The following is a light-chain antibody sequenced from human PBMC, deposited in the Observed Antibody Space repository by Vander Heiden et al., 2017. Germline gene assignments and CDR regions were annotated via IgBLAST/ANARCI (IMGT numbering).Light chain of an antibody. V-gene: IGLV1-44*01. Sequence: QSVLTQPPSASGTPGQRVTISCSGSNSNIGSNTVNWYQQLPGTAPKRLIYTNNQRPSGVPDRFSGSKSGTSASLAISGLQSEDEADYYCAAWDDSLNGVVFGGGTKLTVL. CDR1: NSNIGSNT. CDR2: TNN. J-gene: IGLJ2*01. CDR3: AAWDDSLNGVV.